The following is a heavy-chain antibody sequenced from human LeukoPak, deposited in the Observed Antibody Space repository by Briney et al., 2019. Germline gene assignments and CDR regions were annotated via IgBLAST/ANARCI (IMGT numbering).Heavy chain of an antibody. D-gene: IGHD1-1*01. CDR3: ARGGSTGTNLNWVDP. V-gene: IGHV4-4*02. J-gene: IGHJ5*02. CDR2: VYHNGAT. CDR1: GVSITCGNW. Sequence: SGTLSLTCAVSGVSITCGNWWTWVRQPPGKGLECIGEVYHNGATNYNPSLKTPVTISVDTPKNQFSLNLISVTAADTAVYYCARGGSTGTNLNWVDPWGQGTLVTVSS.